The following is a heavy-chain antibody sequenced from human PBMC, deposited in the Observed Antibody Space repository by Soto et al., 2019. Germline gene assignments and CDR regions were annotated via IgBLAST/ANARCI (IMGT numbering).Heavy chain of an antibody. J-gene: IGHJ4*02. CDR1: GFTFSSFA. Sequence: QVQLVESGGGVVQPGRSLRVSCSASGFTFSSFAMHWVRQTPGKGLQWVAAVSYDGRNKFYPDSVMGRFTISRDNSMNTLSLLMNSLSAEDTAVYYCAKGEPFPVLTAKGAFDYWGRGTLVTVSS. V-gene: IGHV3-30*18. CDR2: VSYDGRNK. CDR3: AKGEPFPVLTAKGAFDY. D-gene: IGHD2-21*02.